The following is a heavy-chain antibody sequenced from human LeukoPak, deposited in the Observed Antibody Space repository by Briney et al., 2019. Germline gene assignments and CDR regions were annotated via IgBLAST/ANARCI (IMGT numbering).Heavy chain of an antibody. CDR2: IIPIFGTA. Sequence: GASVKVSCKASGGTFSSYAISWVRQAPGQGLEWMGGIIPIFGTANYAQKFQGRVTITADESTSTAYMELSSLRSEDTAVYYCAREGTLGELFPDDYWGQGTLVTVSS. V-gene: IGHV1-69*13. CDR3: AREGTLGELFPDDY. D-gene: IGHD3-16*01. J-gene: IGHJ4*02. CDR1: GGTFSSYA.